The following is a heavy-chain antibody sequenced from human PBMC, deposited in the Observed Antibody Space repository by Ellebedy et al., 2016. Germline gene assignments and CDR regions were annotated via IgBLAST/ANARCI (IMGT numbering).Heavy chain of an antibody. CDR2: IDPSDSYT. J-gene: IGHJ6*02. CDR1: GYSFTSYW. D-gene: IGHD3-16*01. CDR3: ARGVMITFGGEGSNQAPNYGMDV. Sequence: GESLKISXKGSGYSFTSYWISWVRQMPGKGLEWMGRIDPSDSYTNYSPSFQGHVTISADKSISTAYLQWSSLKASDTAMYYCARGVMITFGGEGSNQAPNYGMDVWGQGTTVTVSS. V-gene: IGHV5-10-1*01.